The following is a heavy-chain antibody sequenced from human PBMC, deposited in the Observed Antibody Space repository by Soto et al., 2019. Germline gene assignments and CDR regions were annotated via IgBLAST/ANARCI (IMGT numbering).Heavy chain of an antibody. CDR2: TYYRSKWYN. J-gene: IGHJ4*02. V-gene: IGHV6-1*01. D-gene: IGHD4-4*01. Sequence: SQTLSLTCAISGDSVSSNSSAWNWIRRSPSRGLEWLGRTYYRSKWYNDYAVSVKSRITINPDTSKNQFSLQLNFVTPEDTAVYYCARDPTAFHSAFASWGQGTMVTVSS. CDR3: ARDPTAFHSAFAS. CDR1: GDSVSSNSSA.